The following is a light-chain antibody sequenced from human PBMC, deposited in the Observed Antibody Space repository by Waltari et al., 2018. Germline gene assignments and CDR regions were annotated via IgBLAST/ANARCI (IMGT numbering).Light chain of an antibody. V-gene: IGKV1-39*01. J-gene: IGKJ2*01. CDR1: QSISSY. CDR2: AAS. CDR3: QQSYSTPLYT. Sequence: DIQMTQSTSSLSASVGARVTITCRASQSISSYLNWYQQKPGKAPKLLSYAASSLQSGVPSRFSGSGSGTDFTLTISSLQPEDFATYYCQQSYSTPLYTFGQGTKLEIK.